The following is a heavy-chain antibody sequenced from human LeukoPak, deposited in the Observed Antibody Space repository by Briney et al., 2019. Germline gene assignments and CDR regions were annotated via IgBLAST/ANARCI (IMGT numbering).Heavy chain of an antibody. V-gene: IGHV3-7*04. CDR1: GFTLSNFW. J-gene: IGHJ4*02. CDR2: IKHDGIDT. CDR3: ARGRHSSGWYHDY. D-gene: IGHD6-19*01. Sequence: PGGSLRLSCAASGFTLSNFWMTWVRQAPGKGLEWVAHIKHDGIDTKYVDSVKGRFTISRDNAKNSLYLQMSSLRAEDTAIYYCARGRHSSGWYHDYWGQGALVTVSS.